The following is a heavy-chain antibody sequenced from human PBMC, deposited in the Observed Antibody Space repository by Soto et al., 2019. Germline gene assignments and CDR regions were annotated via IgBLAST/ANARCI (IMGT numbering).Heavy chain of an antibody. J-gene: IGHJ4*02. CDR1: GYTFTSYA. D-gene: IGHD3-22*01. Sequence: ASVKVSCKASGYTFTSYAMHWVRQAPGQRLEWLGWISAYNGNTNHAQKLQGRVTMTTDTSTSTAYMELRSLRSDDTAVYYCARHDSSGYYYYFDYWGQGTLVTV. V-gene: IGHV1-18*01. CDR2: ISAYNGNT. CDR3: ARHDSSGYYYYFDY.